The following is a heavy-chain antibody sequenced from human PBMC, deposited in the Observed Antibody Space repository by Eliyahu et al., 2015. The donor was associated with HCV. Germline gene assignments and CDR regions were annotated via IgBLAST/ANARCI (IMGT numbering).Heavy chain of an antibody. Sequence: QVQLVQSGAEVKKPGASVKVSCKASGYTFTXYGISWVGXAPGQGLEWMGWXSAYNGNTNYAQKLQGRVTMTTDTSTSTAYMELRSLRSDDTAVYYCARERRDGSGSYYWTPRVGLDVWGQGTTVTVSS. CDR3: ARERRDGSGSYYWTPRVGLDV. CDR2: XSAYNGNT. CDR1: GYTFTXYG. D-gene: IGHD3-10*01. J-gene: IGHJ6*02. V-gene: IGHV1-18*01.